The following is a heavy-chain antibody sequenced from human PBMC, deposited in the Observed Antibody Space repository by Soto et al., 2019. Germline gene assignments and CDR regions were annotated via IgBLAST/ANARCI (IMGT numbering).Heavy chain of an antibody. CDR3: ARVASDYINSADH. Sequence: EVQLLESGGALFRPGGPLGLSCAPPGLIFKAYAMPWFPRPPGKGLEWVSAIAGSGGNTYYPASVKGRFTISRDNSKDTVDLEMNRLRVDDTAVYFCARVASDYINSADHWGQGILVTVSS. CDR2: IAGSGGNT. J-gene: IGHJ4*02. V-gene: IGHV3-23*01. CDR1: GLIFKAYA. D-gene: IGHD4-4*01.